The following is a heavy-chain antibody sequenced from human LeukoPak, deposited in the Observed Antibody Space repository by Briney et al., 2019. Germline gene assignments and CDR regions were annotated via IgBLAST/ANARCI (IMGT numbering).Heavy chain of an antibody. CDR1: GFTFSSYG. Sequence: GRSLRLSCAASGFTFSSYGMHWVRQAPGKGLEWVAVIWYDGSNKYYADSVKGRFTISRDNSKNTLYLQMNSLRAEDTAVYYCARDCDAFDIWGLGTMVTVSS. J-gene: IGHJ3*02. V-gene: IGHV3-33*01. CDR3: ARDCDAFDI. CDR2: IWYDGSNK.